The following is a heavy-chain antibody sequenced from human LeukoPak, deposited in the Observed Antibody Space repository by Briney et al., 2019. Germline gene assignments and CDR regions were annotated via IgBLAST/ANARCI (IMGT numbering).Heavy chain of an antibody. CDR1: GFTFSDST. Sequence: GGSLRLSCAASGFTFSDSTMYWVRQASGKGLEWIGRIRSKGNSYATTYAASMKGRFTISRDDSKNTAYLQMNSLKTEDTAMYYCARYSSGYYHFDYWGQGTLVTVFS. D-gene: IGHD3-22*01. CDR3: ARYSSGYYHFDY. CDR2: IRSKGNSYAT. V-gene: IGHV3-73*01. J-gene: IGHJ4*02.